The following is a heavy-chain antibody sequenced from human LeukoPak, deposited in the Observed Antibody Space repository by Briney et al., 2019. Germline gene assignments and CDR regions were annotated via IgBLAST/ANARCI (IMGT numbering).Heavy chain of an antibody. CDR1: GGSISSGSYY. CDR3: ARDPGRDYYYYGMDV. J-gene: IGHJ6*02. CDR2: IYTSGST. Sequence: SGTLSLTCTVSGGSISSGSYYWSWIGQPAGKGLEWIGRIYTSGSTNYNPSLKSRVTISVDTSKNQFSLKLSSVTAADTAVYYCARDPGRDYYYYGMDVWGQGTTVTVSS. V-gene: IGHV4-61*02. D-gene: IGHD2-15*01.